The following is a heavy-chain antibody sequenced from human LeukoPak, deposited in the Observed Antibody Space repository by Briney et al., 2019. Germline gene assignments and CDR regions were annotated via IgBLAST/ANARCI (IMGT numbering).Heavy chain of an antibody. J-gene: IGHJ4*02. CDR3: ARGAEVPLDY. D-gene: IGHD4/OR15-4a*01. CDR2: INPSSGGT. CDR1: GYTFTGYY. V-gene: IGHV1-2*06. Sequence: ASVKVSCKASGYTFTGYYIHWVRQAPGQGLEWMGRINPSSGGTNYAQKFQGTVTMTRDTSISTAYMELSRLRSDDAAVYYCARGAEVPLDYWGQGTLVTVSS.